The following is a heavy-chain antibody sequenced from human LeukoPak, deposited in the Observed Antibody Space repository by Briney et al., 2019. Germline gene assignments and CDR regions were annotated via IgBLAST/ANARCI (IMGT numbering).Heavy chain of an antibody. CDR3: ARGLVTAIRNFYYYYYYGMDV. CDR1: GYTFTSYD. J-gene: IGHJ6*02. D-gene: IGHD2-21*02. V-gene: IGHV1-8*01. CDR2: MNPNSGNT. Sequence: WASVTVSCKASGYTFTSYDINWVRQAPGQGLEWMGWMNPNSGNTGYAQKFQGRVTMTRNTSISTAYMELSSLRSEDTAVYYCARGLVTAIRNFYYYYYYGMDVWGQGTTVTVSS.